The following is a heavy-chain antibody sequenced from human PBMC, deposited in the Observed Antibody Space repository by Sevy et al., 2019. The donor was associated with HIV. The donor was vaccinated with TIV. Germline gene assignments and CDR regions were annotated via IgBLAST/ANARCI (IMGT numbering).Heavy chain of an antibody. Sequence: GGSLRLSCAASGFTFSSYSMNWVRQAPGKGLEWVSSISSSSSYIYYADSVKGRFTISRDNAKNSLYLQMNSLRAEDTAVYYCARGIAVAGRSKDAFDIWGQGTMVTVSS. J-gene: IGHJ3*02. CDR1: GFTFSSYS. V-gene: IGHV3-21*01. CDR2: ISSSSSYI. CDR3: ARGIAVAGRSKDAFDI. D-gene: IGHD6-19*01.